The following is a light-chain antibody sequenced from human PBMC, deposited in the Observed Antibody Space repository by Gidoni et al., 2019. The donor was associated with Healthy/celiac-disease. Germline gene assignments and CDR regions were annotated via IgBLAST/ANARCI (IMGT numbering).Light chain of an antibody. CDR3: QQSYSTPQGS. V-gene: IGKV1-39*01. J-gene: IGKJ2*04. Sequence: DIQMTQSPSSLSASVGDRVTITCRASQSISSYLNWYQQKPGKAPKLLIYAASSLQSGVPSRVRGSGSGTDFTFTISSLQPEDFATYYCQQSYSTPQGSFGQGTKLEIK. CDR1: QSISSY. CDR2: AAS.